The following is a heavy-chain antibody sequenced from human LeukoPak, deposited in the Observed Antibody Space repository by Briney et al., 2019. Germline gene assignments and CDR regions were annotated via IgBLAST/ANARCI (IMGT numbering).Heavy chain of an antibody. CDR2: ISGSGGST. Sequence: GGSLRLSCAASGFTFSSYAMSWVRQAPGKGLEWVSAISGSGGSTYYAGSVKGRFTISRDNSKNTLYLQMNSLRAEDTAVYYCAKTSGQGYYFDYWGQGTLVTVSS. J-gene: IGHJ4*02. V-gene: IGHV3-23*01. CDR3: AKTSGQGYYFDY. D-gene: IGHD2-15*01. CDR1: GFTFSSYA.